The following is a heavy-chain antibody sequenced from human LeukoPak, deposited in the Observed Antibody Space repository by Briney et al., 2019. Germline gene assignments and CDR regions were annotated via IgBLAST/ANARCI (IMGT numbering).Heavy chain of an antibody. V-gene: IGHV1-2*02. CDR1: GYTFTSYD. CDR2: INPNSGGT. CDR3: ARDVWRWLQFGGLGAFDI. J-gene: IGHJ3*02. Sequence: ASVKVSCKASGYTFTSYDINWVRQATGQGLEWMGWINPNSGGTNYAQKFQGRVTMTRDTSISTAYMELSRLRSDDTAVYYCARDVWRWLQFGGLGAFDIWGQGTMVTVSS. D-gene: IGHD5-24*01.